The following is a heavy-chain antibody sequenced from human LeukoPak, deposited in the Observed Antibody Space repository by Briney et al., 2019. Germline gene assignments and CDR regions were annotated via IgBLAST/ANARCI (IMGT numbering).Heavy chain of an antibody. CDR2: IYHSGST. D-gene: IGHD2-15*01. V-gene: IGHV4-38-2*01. CDR1: GYSISSGYY. Sequence: PSGTLSLTCAVSGYSISSGYYWGWIRPPPGKGLEWIGSIYHSGSTYYNPSLKSRVTISVDTSKNQFSLKLSSVTAADTAVYYCARLILYCSGGSCRGWFDPWGQGTLVTVSS. J-gene: IGHJ5*02. CDR3: ARLILYCSGGSCRGWFDP.